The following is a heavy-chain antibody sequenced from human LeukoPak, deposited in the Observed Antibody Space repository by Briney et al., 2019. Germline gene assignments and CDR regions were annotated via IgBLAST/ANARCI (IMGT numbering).Heavy chain of an antibody. J-gene: IGHJ4*02. CDR2: ISGSGGST. Sequence: GGSLRLSCAASGFTVSSNYMSWVRQAPGKGLEWVSAISGSGGSTYYADSVKGRFTISRDNSKNTLYLQMNSLRAEDTAVYYCARKSFIVGADYWGQGTLVTVSS. D-gene: IGHD1-26*01. CDR1: GFTVSSNY. CDR3: ARKSFIVGADY. V-gene: IGHV3-23*01.